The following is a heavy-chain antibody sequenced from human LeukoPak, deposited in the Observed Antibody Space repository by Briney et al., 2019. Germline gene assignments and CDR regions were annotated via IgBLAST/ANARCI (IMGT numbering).Heavy chain of an antibody. CDR1: GYTFTSYA. CDR3: ARDQSSSWSSYYYMDV. CDR2: INTNTGNP. D-gene: IGHD6-6*01. V-gene: IGHV7-4-1*02. J-gene: IGHJ6*03. Sequence: ASVKVSCKASGYTFTSYAMNWVRQAPGQGLEWMGWINTNTGNPTYAQGFTGRFVFSLDTSVSTAYLQISSLKAEDTAVYYCARDQSSSWSSYYYMDVWGKGTTVTVSS.